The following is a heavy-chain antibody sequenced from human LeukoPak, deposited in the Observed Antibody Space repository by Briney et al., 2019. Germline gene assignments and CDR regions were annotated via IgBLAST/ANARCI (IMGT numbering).Heavy chain of an antibody. Sequence: KPSETLSLTCSVSGGSVSSSYWSWIRQPPGKRLEWVGYIHYSGSTNCNPSLKSRVTMSLDTSKNQFSLKLSSVTAADTAVYYCASGYYDSSGYSNWFDPWGQGTLVTVSS. CDR2: IHYSGST. D-gene: IGHD3-22*01. J-gene: IGHJ5*02. CDR3: ASGYYDSSGYSNWFDP. V-gene: IGHV4-59*02. CDR1: GGSVSSSY.